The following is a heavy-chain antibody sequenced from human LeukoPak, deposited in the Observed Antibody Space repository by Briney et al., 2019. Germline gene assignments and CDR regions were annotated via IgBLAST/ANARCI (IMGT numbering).Heavy chain of an antibody. V-gene: IGHV3-23*01. CDR2: ISGSGGST. D-gene: IGHD6-19*01. Sequence: GGSLRLSCAASGLTFSSYAMSWVRQAPGKGLEWVAAISGSGGSTYYADSVKGRFTVSRDNSKNTLYLQMNSLRAEDTAVYYCAKDCSSGWSYDAFDIWGQGTMVTVSS. J-gene: IGHJ3*02. CDR3: AKDCSSGWSYDAFDI. CDR1: GLTFSSYA.